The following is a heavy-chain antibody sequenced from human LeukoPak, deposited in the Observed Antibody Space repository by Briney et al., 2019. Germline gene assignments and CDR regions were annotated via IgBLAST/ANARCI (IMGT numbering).Heavy chain of an antibody. CDR2: ISGSGGST. V-gene: IGHV3-23*01. Sequence: PGGSLRLSCAASGFTFSSYAMSWVRQAPGKGLEWASAISGSGGSTYYADSVKGRFTISKDNSKNTLYLQMNSLRAEDTAVYYCAREGGRTGTPNNWFDPWGQGTLVTVSS. D-gene: IGHD4-17*01. CDR3: AREGGRTGTPNNWFDP. J-gene: IGHJ5*02. CDR1: GFTFSSYA.